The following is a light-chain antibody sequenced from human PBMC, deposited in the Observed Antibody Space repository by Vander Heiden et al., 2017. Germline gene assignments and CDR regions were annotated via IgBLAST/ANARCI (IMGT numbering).Light chain of an antibody. CDR2: DAS. Sequence: DIQMTQSPSTLSASVGDRVTITCRASQSISSWLAWYQQKPGKAPKLLIYDASSLESGVPSRFSGSGSGTEFTLTISSLQPDDFATYYFQHDNSYSCTFGQGTKVEIK. CDR1: QSISSW. CDR3: QHDNSYSCT. J-gene: IGKJ1*01. V-gene: IGKV1-5*01.